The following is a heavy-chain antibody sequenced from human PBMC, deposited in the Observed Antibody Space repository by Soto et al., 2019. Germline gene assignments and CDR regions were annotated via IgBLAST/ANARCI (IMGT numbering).Heavy chain of an antibody. Sequence: SETLSLTCAVYGGSFSAYYWSWIRQPPGKGLEWIGEINHSGGTSYNPSLKSRVTMSVDTPKNQFSLRLSSVTAADTAVYYCARATFIRKGYYDATDYYYFDYWGQGTLVTVSS. CDR1: GGSFSAYY. J-gene: IGHJ4*02. CDR2: INHSGGT. V-gene: IGHV4-34*01. CDR3: ARATFIRKGYYDATDYYYFDY. D-gene: IGHD3-22*01.